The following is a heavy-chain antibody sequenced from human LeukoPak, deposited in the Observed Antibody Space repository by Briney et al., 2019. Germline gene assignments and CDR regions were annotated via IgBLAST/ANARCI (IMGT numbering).Heavy chain of an antibody. CDR1: GITLNDLS. CDR2: FDPEDGET. J-gene: IGHJ4*02. V-gene: IGHV1-24*01. Sequence: ASLKVSCKVSGITLNDLSIQWVREAPGKGLEWMGGFDPEDGETIYAPKSQARVTMPQDTYEDTAYMELSSLRSEDTAVYYCATDGIPGATTTLDYWGQGTLVTVSS. CDR3: ATDGIPGATTTLDY. D-gene: IGHD1-26*01.